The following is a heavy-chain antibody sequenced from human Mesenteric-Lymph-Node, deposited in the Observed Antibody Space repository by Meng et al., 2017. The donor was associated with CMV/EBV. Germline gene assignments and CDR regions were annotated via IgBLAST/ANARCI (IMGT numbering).Heavy chain of an antibody. CDR3: ARADIVATVVDY. D-gene: IGHD5-12*01. J-gene: IGHJ4*02. CDR2: IYYSGST. Sequence: SETLSLTCTVSGGSISSYYWSWIRQPPGKGLEWIGDIYYSGSTNYNPSLRSRVTISGDASKRQFFLRLSSVTAADTAVYYCARADIVATVVDYWGQGTLVTVSS. V-gene: IGHV4-59*01. CDR1: GGSISSYY.